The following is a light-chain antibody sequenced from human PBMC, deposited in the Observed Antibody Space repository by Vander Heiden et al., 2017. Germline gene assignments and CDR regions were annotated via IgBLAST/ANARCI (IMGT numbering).Light chain of an antibody. CDR3: QQRSNWPLT. CDR2: DAS. V-gene: IGKV3-11*01. J-gene: IGKJ4*01. Sequence: EIVLTLSPATLSLSPGERATLSCRASQSVSSYLAWYQQKPGQAPRLLIYDASNRATGIPAGFSGSGSGTDFTLTISSLEPEDFAVYYCQQRSNWPLTFGGGTKVEIK. CDR1: QSVSSY.